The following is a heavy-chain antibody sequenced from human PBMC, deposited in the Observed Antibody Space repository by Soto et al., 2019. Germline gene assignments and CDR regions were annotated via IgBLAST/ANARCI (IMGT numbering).Heavy chain of an antibody. CDR1: GFTFSSYA. CDR2: ISYDGSNK. CDR3: AREKGLIVVALSLDY. Sequence: GGSLRLSCAASGFTFSSYAMHWVRQAPGKGLKWVAVISYDGSNKYYADSVKGRFTISRDNSKNTLYLQMNSLRAEDTAVYYCAREKGLIVVALSLDYWGQGTLVTVSS. J-gene: IGHJ4*02. D-gene: IGHD3-22*01. V-gene: IGHV3-30-3*01.